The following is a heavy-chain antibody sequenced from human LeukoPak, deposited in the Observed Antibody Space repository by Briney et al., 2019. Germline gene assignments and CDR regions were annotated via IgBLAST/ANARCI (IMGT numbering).Heavy chain of an antibody. V-gene: IGHV7-4-1*02. CDR1: GYTFTIYA. CDR3: VRGSGYYGGYYFDY. J-gene: IGHJ4*02. CDR2: INTDTGNP. Sequence: AASVKVSCKASGYTFTIYAMNWARQAPGQGLEWMGWINTDTGNPTYAQDFTGRFVFSLDTSVSTAYLQISSLKAEDTAVYYCVRGSGYYGGYYFDYWGQGTLVTVSS. D-gene: IGHD3-22*01.